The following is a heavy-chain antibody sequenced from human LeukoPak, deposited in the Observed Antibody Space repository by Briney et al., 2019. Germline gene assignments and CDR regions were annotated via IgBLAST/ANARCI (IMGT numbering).Heavy chain of an antibody. Sequence: SETLSLTCAVYGGSFSGYYWSWIRQPPGKGLEWIGEINHSGSTNYNPSLKSRVTTSVDTSKNQFSLKLSSVTAADTAVYYCARGTFVVVPAHYGMDVWGKGTTVTVSS. CDR2: INHSGST. V-gene: IGHV4-34*01. D-gene: IGHD2-2*01. CDR1: GGSFSGYY. CDR3: ARGTFVVVPAHYGMDV. J-gene: IGHJ6*04.